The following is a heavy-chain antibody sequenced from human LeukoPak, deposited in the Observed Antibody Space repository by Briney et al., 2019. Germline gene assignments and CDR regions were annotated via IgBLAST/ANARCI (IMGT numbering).Heavy chain of an antibody. CDR1: GYTFTSYG. Sequence: ASVKVPCKASGYTFTSYGISWVRQAPGQGLEWMGWISAYNGNTNYAQKLQGRVTMTTDTSTSTAYMELRSLRSDDTAVYYCARAGRYYYDSSGQYYYYYGMDVWGQGTTVTVSS. CDR3: ARAGRYYYDSSGQYYYYYGMDV. J-gene: IGHJ6*02. V-gene: IGHV1-18*01. CDR2: ISAYNGNT. D-gene: IGHD3-22*01.